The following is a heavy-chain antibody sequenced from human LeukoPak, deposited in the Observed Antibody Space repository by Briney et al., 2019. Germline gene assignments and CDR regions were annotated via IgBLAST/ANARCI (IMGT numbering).Heavy chain of an antibody. V-gene: IGHV1-69*13. Sequence: SVKVSCKASGGTFSSYAISWVRQAPGQGLEWMGGIIPIFGTANYAQKFQGRVTITADESTSTDYLELRSLRSEDTAVYYCARDISARDEAWWFDPWGQGTLVTVSS. CDR2: IIPIFGTA. J-gene: IGHJ5*02. D-gene: IGHD5-24*01. CDR3: ARDISARDEAWWFDP. CDR1: GGTFSSYA.